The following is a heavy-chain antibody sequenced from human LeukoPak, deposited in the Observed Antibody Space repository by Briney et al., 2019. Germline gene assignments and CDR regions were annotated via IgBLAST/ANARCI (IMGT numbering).Heavy chain of an antibody. V-gene: IGHV4-59*01. Sequence: SETLSLTCTVSGGSISSYYWSWIRQPPGKGLEWIGYIYYSGSTNYNPSLKSRVTISVDTSKNQFSLKLSSVTAADTAVYYCARAETGITGTMYYFDYWGQGTLVTVSS. CDR1: GGSISSYY. CDR2: IYYSGST. J-gene: IGHJ4*02. CDR3: ARAETGITGTMYYFDY. D-gene: IGHD1/OR15-1a*01.